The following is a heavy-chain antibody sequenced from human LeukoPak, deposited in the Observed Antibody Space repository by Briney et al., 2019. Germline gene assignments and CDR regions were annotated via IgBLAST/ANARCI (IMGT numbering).Heavy chain of an antibody. CDR3: AGNEFWSGCYRLFY. Sequence: PSETLSLTCAVSGGSISEYYWSWIRQVPGKGLEWIGYMYYSVTSSYSPSLKSRVTISVDTSKNQVSLKLSSVTAADTAVYYCAGNEFWSGCYRLFYWGQGKLVSVAS. V-gene: IGHV4-59*01. D-gene: IGHD3-3*01. CDR1: GGSISEYY. CDR2: MYYSVTS. J-gene: IGHJ4*02.